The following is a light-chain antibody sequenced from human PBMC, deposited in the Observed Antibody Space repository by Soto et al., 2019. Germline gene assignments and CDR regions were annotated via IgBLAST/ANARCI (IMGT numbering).Light chain of an antibody. J-gene: IGKJ4*01. CDR1: ESVSDY. V-gene: IGKV3-11*01. CDR2: DTS. CDR3: QQRTNWLT. Sequence: EIVLTQSPATLSLSPGERATLSCRASESVSDYIAWYQQKPGQPPRLVIYDTSNRATGVPARFSGSGSGTDFTLTISSLEPGDFAVYYCQQRTNWLTFGGGTKVEIK.